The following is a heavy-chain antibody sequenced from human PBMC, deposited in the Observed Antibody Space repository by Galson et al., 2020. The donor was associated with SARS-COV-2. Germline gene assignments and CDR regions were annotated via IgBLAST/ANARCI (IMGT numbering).Heavy chain of an antibody. CDR2: IYHSGST. J-gene: IGHJ2*01. CDR3: ARDRRGWLQFPGWYFDL. Sequence: ASETLSLTCTVSGYSISSGYYWGWIRQPPGKGLEWIGSIYHSGSTYYNPSLKSRVTISVDTSKNQFSLKLSSVTAADTAVYYCARDRRGWLQFPGWYFDLWGRGTLVTVSS. V-gene: IGHV4-38-2*02. CDR1: GYSISSGYY. D-gene: IGHD5-12*01.